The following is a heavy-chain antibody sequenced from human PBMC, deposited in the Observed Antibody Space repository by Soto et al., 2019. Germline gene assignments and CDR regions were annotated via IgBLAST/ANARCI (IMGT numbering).Heavy chain of an antibody. V-gene: IGHV4-59*01. CDR3: ARVWGGAFDI. J-gene: IGHJ3*02. Sequence: SETLSLTGTVSGGSISSWAWSWIRQPPGKGLEWIGYIYYSGSTNYNPSLKSRVTISVDTSKNQFSLKLSSVTAAETAVYYCARVWGGAFDIWGQGTMVT. CDR2: IYYSGST. CDR1: GGSISSWA. D-gene: IGHD3-10*01.